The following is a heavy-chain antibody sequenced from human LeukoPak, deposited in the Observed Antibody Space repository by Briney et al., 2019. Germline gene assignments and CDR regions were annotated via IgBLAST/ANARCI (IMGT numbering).Heavy chain of an antibody. J-gene: IGHJ4*02. Sequence: GGSLRLSCAASGFTFSSYWMSWVRQAPGKGREWVAYIKKDGSEKYYVDSVKGQFTISRDNAKNSLYLQMNSLRAEDTAVYYCARGRRSITMVRGVTYFDYWGQGTLVTVSS. CDR3: ARGRRSITMVRGVTYFDY. CDR1: GFTFSSYW. CDR2: IKKDGSEK. V-gene: IGHV3-7*01. D-gene: IGHD3-10*01.